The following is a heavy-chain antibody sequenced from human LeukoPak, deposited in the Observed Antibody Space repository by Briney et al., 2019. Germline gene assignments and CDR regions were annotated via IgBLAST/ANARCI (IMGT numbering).Heavy chain of an antibody. J-gene: IGHJ3*02. D-gene: IGHD3-22*01. CDR1: GGTFSSYA. CDR2: ISGYNGNT. CDR3: ASLKNYYDSSGYLVTDAFDI. Sequence: GASVKVSCKASGGTFSSYAFSWVRQAPGQGLEWMGWISGYNGNTNYAQKLQGRVTMTTDTSTSTAYMELRSLKSDDTAVYYCASLKNYYDSSGYLVTDAFDIWGQGTMVTVSS. V-gene: IGHV1-18*01.